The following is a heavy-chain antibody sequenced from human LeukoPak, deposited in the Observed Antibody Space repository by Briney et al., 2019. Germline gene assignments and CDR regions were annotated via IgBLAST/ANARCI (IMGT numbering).Heavy chain of an antibody. Sequence: GGSLRLSCAASEFTFSDYYMSWIRQAPGKGLEWVSYISSSGSTIYYADSVKGRFTISRDNAKNSLYLQMNSLRAEDTAVYYCARVSGDYRTRYFDYWGQGTLVTVSS. J-gene: IGHJ4*02. CDR1: EFTFSDYY. CDR2: ISSSGSTI. CDR3: ARVSGDYRTRYFDY. V-gene: IGHV3-11*04. D-gene: IGHD4-17*01.